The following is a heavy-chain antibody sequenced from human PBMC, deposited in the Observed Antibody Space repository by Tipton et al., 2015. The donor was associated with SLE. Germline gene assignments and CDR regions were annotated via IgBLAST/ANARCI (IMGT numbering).Heavy chain of an antibody. V-gene: IGHV1-8*01. CDR3: ARGGYSCRRDFDL. CDR1: GYTFTSYD. Sequence: QSGAEEKKPGASVKVSCKASGYTFTSYDINWVRQATGQGLEWMGWMNPNSGSTGYAQKFQGGVTMTRDTSINTAYMELRSLRSEDTAVYFCARGGYSCRRDFDLWGLGTLVTVS. CDR2: MNPNSGST. J-gene: IGHJ2*01. D-gene: IGHD5-12*01.